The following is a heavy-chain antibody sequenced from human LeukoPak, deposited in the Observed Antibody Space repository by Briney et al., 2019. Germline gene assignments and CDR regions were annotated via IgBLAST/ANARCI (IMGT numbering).Heavy chain of an antibody. V-gene: IGHV3-9*01. J-gene: IGHJ6*02. CDR2: INWNSDSI. Sequence: GGSLRLSCAASGFTFYDYAMHWVRQGPGKGLEWVAGINWNSDSIGHADSVKGRFTTSRDNAKKSLYLQMTSLRAEDTALYYCAKARGVAADNYGLDVWGQGTTVTVSS. D-gene: IGHD3-10*01. CDR1: GFTFYDYA. CDR3: AKARGVAADNYGLDV.